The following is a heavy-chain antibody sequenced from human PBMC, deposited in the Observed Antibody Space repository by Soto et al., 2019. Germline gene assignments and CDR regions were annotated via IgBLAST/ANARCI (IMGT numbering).Heavy chain of an antibody. D-gene: IGHD1-1*01. Sequence: QVQLQQWGAGLLKPSETLSLTCAVYGGSFSGYYWSWIRQPPGKGLEWIGEINHSGSTNYNPSLKRRVTISVDTSKNQFSLKLSSVTAADTAVYYCASLLERLRGHNWFDPWGQGTLVTVSS. J-gene: IGHJ5*02. V-gene: IGHV4-34*01. CDR2: INHSGST. CDR1: GGSFSGYY. CDR3: ASLLERLRGHNWFDP.